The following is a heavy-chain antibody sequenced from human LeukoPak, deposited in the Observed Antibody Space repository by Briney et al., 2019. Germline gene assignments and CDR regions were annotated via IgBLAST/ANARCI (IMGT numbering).Heavy chain of an antibody. V-gene: IGHV3-23*01. CDR2: ISGSGGST. D-gene: IGHD2-2*02. J-gene: IGHJ5*02. CDR3: AKGGQYQLLYNWLDP. Sequence: GGSLRLSCAASGFTFSSYAMSWVRRAPGQGLEWVSAISGSGGSTYYADSVKGRFTISRDNSKNTLYLQMNSLRAEDAAVYYCAKGGQYQLLYNWLDPWGQGTLVTVSS. CDR1: GFTFSSYA.